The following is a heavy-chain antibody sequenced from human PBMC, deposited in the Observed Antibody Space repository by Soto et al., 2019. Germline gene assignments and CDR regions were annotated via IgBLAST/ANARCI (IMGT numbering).Heavy chain of an antibody. CDR2: MNPNSGNT. CDR3: ARVHLERRRKVDTAMVRGSYYYYGMDA. Sequence: ASVKVSCKASGYTFTSYDINWVRQATGQGLEWMGWMNPNSGNTGYAQKFQGRVTMTRNTSISTAYMELSSLRSEDTAVYYCARVHLERRRKVDTAMVRGSYYYYGMDAWGQGTTVTVSS. V-gene: IGHV1-8*01. D-gene: IGHD5-18*01. J-gene: IGHJ6*02. CDR1: GYTFTSYD.